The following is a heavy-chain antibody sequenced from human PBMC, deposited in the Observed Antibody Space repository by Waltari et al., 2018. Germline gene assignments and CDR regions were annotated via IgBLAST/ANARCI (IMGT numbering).Heavy chain of an antibody. D-gene: IGHD2-21*02. Sequence: EVQLVESGGGLVQPGGSLRLSGAASGFTFSSYWMHWVRQAPGKGLVWVSRINSAGSTTTYTDSVKGRFTISRDNAKNTLYLQMNSLRAEDTAVYYCARVAVTTPWYFDLWGRGTLVTVSS. CDR3: ARVAVTTPWYFDL. CDR1: GFTFSSYW. CDR2: INSAGSTT. J-gene: IGHJ2*01. V-gene: IGHV3-74*01.